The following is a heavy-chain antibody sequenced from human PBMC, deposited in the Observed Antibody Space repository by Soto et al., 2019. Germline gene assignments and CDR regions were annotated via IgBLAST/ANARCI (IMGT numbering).Heavy chain of an antibody. Sequence: SETLSLTCTVSGGSITSYYWSWIRQPPGKGLEWIGYIYYSGSTNYNPSLKSRVTISVDTSKNQFSLKLSSVTAADTAVYYCGRRYDSSHYRGPRLLVTVS. D-gene: IGHD3-3*01. CDR2: IYYSGST. CDR3: GRRYDSSHY. J-gene: IGHJ4*02. CDR1: GGSITSYY. V-gene: IGHV4-59*08.